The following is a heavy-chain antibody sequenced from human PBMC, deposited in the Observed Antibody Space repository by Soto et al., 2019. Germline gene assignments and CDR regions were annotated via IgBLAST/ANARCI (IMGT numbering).Heavy chain of an antibody. D-gene: IGHD2-15*01. V-gene: IGHV3-48*02. Sequence: EVQLVESGGGLVQPGGSLRLSCAASGFTFSTYSLTWVRQAPGKGLEWVSYIIGSSSAIYYADSVKGRFTISRDNAKNSLYLEMDSLRDEDSAVCYGARCASGGDYSYNAMDVWGQGATVTVSS. CDR1: GFTFSTYS. CDR3: ARCASGGDYSYNAMDV. J-gene: IGHJ6*02. CDR2: IIGSSSAI.